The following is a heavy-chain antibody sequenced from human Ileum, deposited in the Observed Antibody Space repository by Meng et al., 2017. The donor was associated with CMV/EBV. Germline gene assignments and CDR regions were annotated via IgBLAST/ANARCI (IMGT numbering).Heavy chain of an antibody. J-gene: IGHJ4*02. D-gene: IGHD2-2*01. V-gene: IGHV4-4*07. Sequence: QVQLEGSGPGLGKPSETLSLTCPFSGGPISGYLWSWIRPPATKGLEWIGRVYSSGSTDYNPSLQSRVTMSVDTSKNQFSLKLSSVTAADTAVYYCARGSSSWAFDYWGQGTLVTVSS. CDR2: VYSSGST. CDR1: GGPISGYL. CDR3: ARGSSSWAFDY.